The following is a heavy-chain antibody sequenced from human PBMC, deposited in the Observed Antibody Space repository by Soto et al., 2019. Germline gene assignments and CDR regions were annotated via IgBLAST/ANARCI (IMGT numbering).Heavy chain of an antibody. CDR3: AKQRGYNWSPPQYYYYGVDV. CDR1: GFTFSTFG. V-gene: IGHV3-30*18. Sequence: QVQLVESGGGVVQPGRSLRLSCAASGFTFSTFGMHWVRQAPGKGLEWVTLISYDGSDKYYADSVKGRFTISRDNSKNTLYLQMNSLRAEDTAVYYCAKQRGYNWSPPQYYYYGVDVWGQGTTVTVSS. CDR2: ISYDGSDK. J-gene: IGHJ6*02. D-gene: IGHD1-20*01.